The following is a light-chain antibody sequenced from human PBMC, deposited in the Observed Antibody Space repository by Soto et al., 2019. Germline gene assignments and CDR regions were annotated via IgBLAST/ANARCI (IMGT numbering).Light chain of an antibody. CDR3: QQYGSSPPDT. CDR2: GAS. J-gene: IGKJ4*01. Sequence: EIVLTQSPGTLSFSPGERATLSCRASQRVSSSYLAWYQQKPGQAPRLLIYGASSRATGIPDRFSGSGSGTDFTLTISRLEPEDFAVYYCQQYGSSPPDTFGGGTKVEIK. CDR1: QRVSSSY. V-gene: IGKV3-20*01.